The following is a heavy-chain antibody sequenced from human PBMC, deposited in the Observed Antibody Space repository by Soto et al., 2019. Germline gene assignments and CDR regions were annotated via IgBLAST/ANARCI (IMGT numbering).Heavy chain of an antibody. CDR3: ARDARIGTDWYFDL. CDR2: ISYDGSEK. D-gene: IGHD1-26*01. J-gene: IGHJ2*01. V-gene: IGHV3-30-3*01. CDR1: GFSFRSYA. Sequence: QVQLVESGGGVVQPGRSLRLSCAASGFSFRSYAMHWVRQAPGSGLDWVAAISYDGSEKYYADSVKGRFTISRDNSKNTLYLQMNSLRVEDTAVYYCARDARIGTDWYFDLWGRGTLVTVSS.